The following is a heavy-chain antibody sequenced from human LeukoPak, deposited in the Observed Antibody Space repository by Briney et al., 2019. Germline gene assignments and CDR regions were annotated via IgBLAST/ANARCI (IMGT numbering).Heavy chain of an antibody. V-gene: IGHV1-69*05. Sequence: ASVKVSCRASGGTFSSYAISWVRQAPGQGLEWMGGIIPIFGTANYAQKFQGRVTITTDESTSTAYMELSSLRSEDTAVYYCARGYSSSNYHYYYYMDVWGKGTTVTVSS. D-gene: IGHD6-6*01. CDR1: GGTFSSYA. J-gene: IGHJ6*03. CDR3: ARGYSSSNYHYYYYMDV. CDR2: IIPIFGTA.